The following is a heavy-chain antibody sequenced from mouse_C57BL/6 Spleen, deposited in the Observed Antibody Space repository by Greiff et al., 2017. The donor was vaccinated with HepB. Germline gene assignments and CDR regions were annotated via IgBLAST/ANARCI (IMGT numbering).Heavy chain of an antibody. Sequence: VQLQQSGPELVKPGASVKISCKASGYTFTDYYMNWVKQSHGKSLEWIGDINPNNGGTSYNQKFKGKATLTVDKSSSTAYMELRSLTSEDSAVYYCARSDLDFDYWGQGTTLTVSS. J-gene: IGHJ2*01. CDR2: INPNNGGT. CDR1: GYTFTDYY. CDR3: ARSDLDFDY. V-gene: IGHV1-26*01.